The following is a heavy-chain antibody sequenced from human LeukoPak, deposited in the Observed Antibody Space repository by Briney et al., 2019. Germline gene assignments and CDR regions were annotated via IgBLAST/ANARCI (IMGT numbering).Heavy chain of an antibody. CDR3: AKDLIYDFWSGYYGNWFDP. D-gene: IGHD3-3*01. CDR2: IIPILGIA. J-gene: IGHJ5*02. CDR1: GGTFSSYA. V-gene: IGHV1-69*04. Sequence: GSSVKVSCKASGGTFSSYAISWVRQATGQGLEWMGRIIPILGIANYAQKFQGRVTITADKSTSTAYMELSSLRSEDTAVYYCAKDLIYDFWSGYYGNWFDPWGQGTLVTVSS.